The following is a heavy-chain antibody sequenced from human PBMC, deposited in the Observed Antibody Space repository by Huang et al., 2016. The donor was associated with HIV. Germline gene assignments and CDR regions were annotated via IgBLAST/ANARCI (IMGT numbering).Heavy chain of an antibody. V-gene: IGHV4-4*07. Sequence: QLQLQESGPGLLKPSETLSLTCNVSGGSMSSYYWNWIRQTAGKGLEWIGRVYSSGSTPYSPARKNRVTRLVDTPMHQFFLKLVSVTAADPAIYYCARGTVTNNFDHWGQGTLVTVSS. CDR3: ARGTVTNNFDH. J-gene: IGHJ4*02. CDR2: VYSSGST. CDR1: GGSMSSYY. D-gene: IGHD4-17*01.